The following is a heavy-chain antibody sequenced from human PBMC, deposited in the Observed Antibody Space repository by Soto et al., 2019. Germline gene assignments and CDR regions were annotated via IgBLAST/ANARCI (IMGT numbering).Heavy chain of an antibody. CDR1: AFTFGSHT. CDR3: SREVQPGVRREYDY. V-gene: IGHV3-21*01. Sequence: EAHLVESGGGLVKPGGSLRLSCEASAFTFGSHTMNWVRQAPGQGLEWVSSINSGGNRAFYADSVKGRFTISRGNAKNSLYLQMNSMRADDAAVYYCSREVQPGVRREYDYWGQGALVTVSS. CDR2: INSGGNRA. J-gene: IGHJ4*02. D-gene: IGHD1-1*01.